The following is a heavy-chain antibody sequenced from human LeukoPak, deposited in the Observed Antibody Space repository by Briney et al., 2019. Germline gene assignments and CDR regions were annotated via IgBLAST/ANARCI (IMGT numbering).Heavy chain of an antibody. CDR1: GFTFSSYD. D-gene: IGHD2-2*02. V-gene: IGHV3-13*01. J-gene: IGHJ2*01. Sequence: GGSLRLSCAASGFTFSSYDMHWVRQATGKGLEWDSAIGTAGDTYYPGSVKGRFTISRENAKNSLYLQMNSLRAGDTAVYYCVRPHTEGADWYFDLWGRGTLVTVSS. CDR3: VRPHTEGADWYFDL. CDR2: IGTAGDT.